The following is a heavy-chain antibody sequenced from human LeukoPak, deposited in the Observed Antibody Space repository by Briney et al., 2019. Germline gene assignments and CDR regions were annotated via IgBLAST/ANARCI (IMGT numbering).Heavy chain of an antibody. CDR1: GGSISSSTYY. CDR3: AAAGTLVSTPYYFDY. V-gene: IGHV4-39*01. D-gene: IGHD5/OR15-5a*01. Sequence: SETLSLTCTVSGGSISSSTYYWGWIRQPPGKGLDWIGSISYSGSTYYNPSLKSRVTISVDTSKSQFSLKLSSVTAADTAVYYCAAAGTLVSTPYYFDYWGQGTLVTVSS. J-gene: IGHJ4*02. CDR2: ISYSGST.